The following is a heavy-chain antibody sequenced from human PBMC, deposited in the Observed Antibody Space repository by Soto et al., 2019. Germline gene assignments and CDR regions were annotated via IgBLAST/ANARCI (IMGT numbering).Heavy chain of an antibody. J-gene: IGHJ6*02. V-gene: IGHV3-30*18. Sequence: QVQLVESGGGVVQPGRSLRLSCAASGFTFSSYGMHWVRQAPGKGLEWVAVISYDGSNKYYADSVKGRFTISRDTSKNTLYLQMNSLRAEDTGVYYCAKPSPPYYYYGMDVWGQGTTVTVSS. CDR2: ISYDGSNK. CDR3: AKPSPPYYYYGMDV. D-gene: IGHD6-6*01. CDR1: GFTFSSYG.